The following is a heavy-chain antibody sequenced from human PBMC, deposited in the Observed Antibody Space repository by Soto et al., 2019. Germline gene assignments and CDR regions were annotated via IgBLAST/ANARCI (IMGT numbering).Heavy chain of an antibody. CDR1: GFTVSSNH. CDR2: IYSGGNT. D-gene: IGHD6-13*01. J-gene: IGHJ4*02. CDR3: AREKNSRFDY. V-gene: IGHV3-66*01. Sequence: PGGSLRLSCAASGFTVSSNHMTWVRQAPGKGLEWVSVIYSGGNTLYADSVKGRFTISRDNSKNTLFLEMNTLRAEDTAVYYCAREKNSRFDYCGQGTLVTVSS.